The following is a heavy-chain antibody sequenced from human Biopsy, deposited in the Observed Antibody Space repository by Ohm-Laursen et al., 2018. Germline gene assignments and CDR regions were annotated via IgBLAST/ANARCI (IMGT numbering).Heavy chain of an antibody. D-gene: IGHD4/OR15-4a*01. V-gene: IGHV4-34*01. Sequence: SDTLSLTCAVDGGSFSGYDWTWIRQPPGKGLEWVGDFSHTGTTIYNPSLKSRLPISLDKSKNHFSLGLTSVTAADTATYFCARGPYGDNAGAFDVWGQGTVVTVSS. J-gene: IGHJ3*01. CDR3: ARGPYGDNAGAFDV. CDR1: GGSFSGYD. CDR2: FSHTGTT.